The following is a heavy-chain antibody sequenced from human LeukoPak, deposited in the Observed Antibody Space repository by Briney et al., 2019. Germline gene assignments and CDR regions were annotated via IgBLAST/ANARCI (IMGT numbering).Heavy chain of an antibody. CDR3: ATRNYYDSSVYFDY. D-gene: IGHD3-22*01. CDR1: GFTVSSNY. V-gene: IGHV3-53*01. Sequence: PGGSLRLSYAASGFTVSSNYMSWVRQAPGKGLEWVSVIYSGSGDSTYYADSVKGRFTISRDNSKNTLYLQMNSLRAEDTAVYYCATRNYYDSSVYFDYWGQGTLVTVSS. J-gene: IGHJ4*02. CDR2: IYSGSGDST.